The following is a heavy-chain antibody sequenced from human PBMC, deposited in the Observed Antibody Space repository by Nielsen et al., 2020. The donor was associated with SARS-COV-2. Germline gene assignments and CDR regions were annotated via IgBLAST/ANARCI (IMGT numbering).Heavy chain of an antibody. Sequence: SVKVSCKDSGGTFNSYAISWVRQAPRQGLEWMGGNTPIFNTAKYAQKFQDRVRITADESTRTAYMELSSLTSEDTAVYYCARATYCGGDCYATDEWGQGTLVTVSS. CDR2: NTPIFNTA. J-gene: IGHJ4*02. CDR3: ARATYCGGDCYATDE. D-gene: IGHD2-21*02. V-gene: IGHV1-69*13. CDR1: GGTFNSYA.